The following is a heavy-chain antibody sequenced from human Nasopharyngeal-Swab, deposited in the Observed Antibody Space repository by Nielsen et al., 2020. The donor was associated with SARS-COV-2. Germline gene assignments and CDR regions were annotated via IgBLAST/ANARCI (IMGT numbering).Heavy chain of an antibody. V-gene: IGHV3-21*01. J-gene: IGHJ4*02. CDR1: GFTLSSYS. CDR3: ARDGGTTVDYYDSSGYDY. CDR2: ISSSSSYI. D-gene: IGHD3-22*01. Sequence: GESLKISCAASGFTLSSYSMNWVRQAPGKGLEWVSSISSSSSYIYYADSVKGRFTISRDNAKNSLYLQMNSLRAEDTAVYYCARDGGTTVDYYDSSGYDYWGQGTLVTVSS.